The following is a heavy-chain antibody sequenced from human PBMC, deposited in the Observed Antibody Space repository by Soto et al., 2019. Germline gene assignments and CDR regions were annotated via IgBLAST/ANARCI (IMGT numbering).Heavy chain of an antibody. J-gene: IGHJ6*03. D-gene: IGHD3-3*01. CDR3: AVDSWNYYYYYMDV. V-gene: IGHV3-48*01. CDR1: GFTFSSYS. CDR2: ISSSSSTI. Sequence: EVQLVESGGGLVQPGGSLRLSCAASGFTFSSYSMNWVRQAPGKGLEWVSYISSSSSTIYYADSVKGRFTISRDNAKNSLYLQMNSLRAEDTAVYYCAVDSWNYYYYYMDVWGKGTMVTVSS.